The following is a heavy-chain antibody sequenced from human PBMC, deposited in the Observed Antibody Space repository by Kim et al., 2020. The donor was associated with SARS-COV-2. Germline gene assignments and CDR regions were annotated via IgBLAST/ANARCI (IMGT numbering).Heavy chain of an antibody. CDR1: GGSISSGDYY. CDR2: IDYSGIT. J-gene: IGHJ3*02. Sequence: SETLSLTCTVSGGSISSGDYYWSWIRQPPGKGLEWIGYIDYSGITYYNSFLKGRFTISVDTSKNHFSLKLFSVTAADTAVYYCAREVYYHDSGSRAFDIWGQGTMVTVSS. D-gene: IGHD3-22*01. CDR3: AREVYYHDSGSRAFDI. V-gene: IGHV4-30-4*01.